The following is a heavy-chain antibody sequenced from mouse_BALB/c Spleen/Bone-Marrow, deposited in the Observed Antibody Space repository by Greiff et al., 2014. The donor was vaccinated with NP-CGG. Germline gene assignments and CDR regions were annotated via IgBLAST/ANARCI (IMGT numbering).Heavy chain of an antibody. CDR3: VTKGSSGYGLFAY. J-gene: IGHJ3*01. V-gene: IGHV1-26*01. D-gene: IGHD3-1*01. CDR2: INPNNGDT. Sequence: VQLQQSGPELVKPGASVKMSCKASGYTFTDYYMKWVKQSHGKNLEWIGDINPNNGDTFYNQKFKGKATLTVDTSSSTAYMQLNSPTSEDSAVYYCVTKGSSGYGLFAYWGQGTLVTVSA. CDR1: GYTFTDYY.